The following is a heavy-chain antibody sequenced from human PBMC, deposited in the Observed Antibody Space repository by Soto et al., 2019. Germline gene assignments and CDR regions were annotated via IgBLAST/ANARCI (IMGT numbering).Heavy chain of an antibody. D-gene: IGHD3-22*01. J-gene: IGHJ6*02. CDR1: GGSGGSFSGYY. CDR3: ARHNYASSGYYHYYYGMAV. Sequence: QVQLQQWGAGLLKPSETLSLTCAVYGGSGGSFSGYYWSWIRQPPGKGLEWIGEINHSGSTNYNPSLKSRVTISVDTSKNQFSLKLSSVTAADTAVYYSARHNYASSGYYHYYYGMAVWGQGTTVTVSS. CDR2: INHSGST. V-gene: IGHV4-34*01.